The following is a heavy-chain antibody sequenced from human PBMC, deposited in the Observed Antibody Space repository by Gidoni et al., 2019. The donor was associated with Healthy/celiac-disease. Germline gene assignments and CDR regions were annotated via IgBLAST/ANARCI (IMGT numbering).Heavy chain of an antibody. J-gene: IGHJ3*02. CDR2: ISAYNGNT. CDR3: ARGKNVLLWFGDPKTGAFDI. V-gene: IGHV1-18*01. Sequence: QVQLVQSGAEVKKPGASVKVSCKASGYTFTSYGISWVRQAPGQGLEWMGWISAYNGNTNYAQKLQGRVTMTTDTSTSTAYMELRSLRSDDTAVYYCARGKNVLLWFGDPKTGAFDIWGQGTMVTVSS. CDR1: GYTFTSYG. D-gene: IGHD3-10*01.